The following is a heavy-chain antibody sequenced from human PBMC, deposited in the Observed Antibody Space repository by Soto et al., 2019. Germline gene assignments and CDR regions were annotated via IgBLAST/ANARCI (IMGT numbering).Heavy chain of an antibody. V-gene: IGHV1-2*02. Sequence: QVQLVQSGAEVKKPGASVKVSCKASGYTFTDYYIHWVRQAPGQGLEWMGWINPNTGGTNYARKFEGRVTMTRDTSVRPAYMEANSLRSDDTAVDYCARGPSAALLDRSGRLEFWGQGTLVTVSS. CDR2: INPNTGGT. D-gene: IGHD6-19*01. J-gene: IGHJ4*02. CDR3: ARGPSAALLDRSGRLEF. CDR1: GYTFTDYY.